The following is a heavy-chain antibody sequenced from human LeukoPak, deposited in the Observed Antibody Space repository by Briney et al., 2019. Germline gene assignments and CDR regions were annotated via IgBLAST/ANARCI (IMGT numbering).Heavy chain of an antibody. CDR2: IWYDGSNK. Sequence: PGGSLRLSCAASGFTFSSYGMHWVRQAPGKGLEWVAVIWYDGSNKYYADSVKGRFTISRDNSKNTLYLQMNSLRAEDTAVYYCAKAGSSSSGFDYWGQGTLVTVSS. D-gene: IGHD6-6*01. CDR3: AKAGSSSSGFDY. V-gene: IGHV3-30*02. CDR1: GFTFSSYG. J-gene: IGHJ4*02.